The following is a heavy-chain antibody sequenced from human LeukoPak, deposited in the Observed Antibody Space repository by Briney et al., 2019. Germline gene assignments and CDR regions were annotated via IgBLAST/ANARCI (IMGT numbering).Heavy chain of an antibody. V-gene: IGHV4-4*07. CDR2: TSASGST. J-gene: IGHJ4*02. CDR3: AREATMAV. D-gene: IGHD3-10*01. CDR1: GGSIPNYY. Sequence: SETLSPTCAVSGGSIPNYYWSWIRQPAGKGLEWIGRTSASGSTNYNPSLKSRVTMSADTSKNQFSLKLTSVTAADTAVYYCAREATMAVWGQGTLVTVSS.